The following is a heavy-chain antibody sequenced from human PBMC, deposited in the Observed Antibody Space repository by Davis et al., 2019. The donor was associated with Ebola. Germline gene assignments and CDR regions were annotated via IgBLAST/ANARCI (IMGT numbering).Heavy chain of an antibody. CDR2: INPSAGYT. CDR1: GYTFTNYY. Sequence: ASVKVSCKAFGYTFTNYYVHWVRQAPGQRLEWMGVINPSAGYTNYAQRFQGRVTITRDTSTSTVYLEVRKLKSDDTAVYYCAREDLIVVVPAAIDYYYYYGMDVWGQGTTVSVSS. V-gene: IGHV1-46*01. J-gene: IGHJ6*02. D-gene: IGHD2-2*02. CDR3: AREDLIVVVPAAIDYYYYYGMDV.